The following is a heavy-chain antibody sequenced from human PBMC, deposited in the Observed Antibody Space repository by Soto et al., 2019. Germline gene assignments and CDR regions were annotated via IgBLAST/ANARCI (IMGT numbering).Heavy chain of an antibody. CDR2: ISETATNI. V-gene: IGHV3-48*03. CDR1: GFGFSSHA. CDR3: ARGHQPKGFDY. J-gene: IGHJ4*02. Sequence: GGSLRLSCAASGFGFSSHAMNWVRQAPGKGPEWVSFISETATNIFYADSVRGRFSISRDNAKNSLYLQMDSLRDEDTAVYYCARGHQPKGFDYWGPGTLVTVSS.